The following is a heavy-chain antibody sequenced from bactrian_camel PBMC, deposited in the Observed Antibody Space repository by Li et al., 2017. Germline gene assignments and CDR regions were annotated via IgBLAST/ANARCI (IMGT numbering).Heavy chain of an antibody. V-gene: IGHV3S2*01. Sequence: VQLVESGGGSVQAGGSLRLSCAASGFTFSGYAMTWVRQAPGKGLEWVSTIFVDGINTWYSDPMKGRFTISKDNAKSTVYLQMNNLQFEDTALYYCATDHDLTAIMGLGLLNLLYWGQGTQVTVS. D-gene: IGHD3*01. CDR2: IFVDGINT. J-gene: IGHJ4*01. CDR1: GFTFSGYA. CDR3: ATDHDLTAIMGLGLLNLLY.